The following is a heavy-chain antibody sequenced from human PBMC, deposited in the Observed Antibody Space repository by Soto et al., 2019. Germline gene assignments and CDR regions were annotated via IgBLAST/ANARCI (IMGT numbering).Heavy chain of an antibody. CDR3: ARDLPRVRGVNHYGMDV. Sequence: QVQLVESGGGLVKPGGSLRLSCAASGFTFSDYYMSWIRQAPGQGLEWVSYISSSSRYTNYADSVKGRFTISRDNAKNSLYLKMNSPRAADTAVYYCARDLPRVRGVNHYGMDVWGQGTTVTVSS. CDR1: GFTFSDYY. V-gene: IGHV3-11*05. D-gene: IGHD3-10*02. CDR2: ISSSSRYT. J-gene: IGHJ6*02.